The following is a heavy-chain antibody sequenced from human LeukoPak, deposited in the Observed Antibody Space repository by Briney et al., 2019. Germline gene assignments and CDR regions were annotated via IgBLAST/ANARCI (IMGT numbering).Heavy chain of an antibody. V-gene: IGHV3-21*01. D-gene: IGHD2-15*01. J-gene: IGHJ4*02. CDR3: VRDDSAWLY. Sequence: GGSLRLSCAASGFTFNTFGMNWVRQAPGKGLQWVSSISPGSSYIYYEDSVKGRFTISRDDAKNSLYLQMDSLTAGDTAVYYCVRDDSAWLYWGQGALVTVS. CDR2: ISPGSSYI. CDR1: GFTFNTFG.